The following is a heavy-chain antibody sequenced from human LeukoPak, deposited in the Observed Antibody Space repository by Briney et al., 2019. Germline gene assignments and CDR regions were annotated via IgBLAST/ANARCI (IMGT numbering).Heavy chain of an antibody. V-gene: IGHV1-18*01. CDR2: ISAYNGNT. Sequence: ASVKVSCKASGYTFTSYGISWVRQAPGQGLEWKGWISAYNGNTNYAQKLQGRVTMTTDTSTSTAYMELRSLRSDDTAVYYCARDLITIFGVVITRYGMDVWGQGTTVTVSS. J-gene: IGHJ6*02. CDR1: GYTFTSYG. D-gene: IGHD3-3*01. CDR3: ARDLITIFGVVITRYGMDV.